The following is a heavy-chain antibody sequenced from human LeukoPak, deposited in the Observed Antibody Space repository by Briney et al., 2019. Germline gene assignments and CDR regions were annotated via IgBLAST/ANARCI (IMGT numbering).Heavy chain of an antibody. Sequence: GGSLRLSCAASRFTFSSYSMNWVRQAPGKGLEWVSSISRSDNYIYYADSVKGRFTISRDNAKNSLYLQMNSLRAEDTAVYYCARDSIQQQLVLEDRGYPYYFEHWGQGTLVTVSS. CDR3: ARDSIQQQLVLEDRGYPYYFEH. D-gene: IGHD6-13*01. J-gene: IGHJ4*02. CDR1: RFTFSSYS. V-gene: IGHV3-21*01. CDR2: ISRSDNYI.